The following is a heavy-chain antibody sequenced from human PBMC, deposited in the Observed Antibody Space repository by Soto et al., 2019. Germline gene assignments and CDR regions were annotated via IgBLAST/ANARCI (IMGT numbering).Heavy chain of an antibody. Sequence: SETLSLTCNVSGGSLSSGDYYWSWLRQPPGQGREWLGYAQCSGWSCYNPSLKSRVTITVDTSKNQFSLKLSSVTTADTAVYYCARASTWDCSSTRCNGASDYDYGMDVGGQETTVTV. CDR1: GGSLSSGDYY. D-gene: IGHD2-2*01. CDR3: ARASTWDCSSTRCNGASDYDYGMDV. CDR2: AQCSGWS. J-gene: IGHJ6*02. V-gene: IGHV4-30-4*01.